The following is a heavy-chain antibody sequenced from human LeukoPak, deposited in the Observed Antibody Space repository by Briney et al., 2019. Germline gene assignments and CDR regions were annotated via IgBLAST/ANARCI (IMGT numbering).Heavy chain of an antibody. V-gene: IGHV3-30*02. CDR2: IRSDGSDQ. CDR3: ARVPTFYYYMDV. CDR1: GFRFSGYG. J-gene: IGHJ6*03. Sequence: GGSLRLSCAASGFRFSGYGMHWVRQAPGKGLEWVAFIRSDGSDQNYADSVKGRFTISRDNAKNTLYLQMNSLRAEDTAVYYCARVPTFYYYMDVWGKGTTVTISS.